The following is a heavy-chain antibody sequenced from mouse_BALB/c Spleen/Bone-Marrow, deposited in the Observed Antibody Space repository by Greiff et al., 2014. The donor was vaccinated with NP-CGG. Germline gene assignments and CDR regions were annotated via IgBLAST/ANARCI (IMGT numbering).Heavy chain of an antibody. CDR3: TRAVHFDY. J-gene: IGHJ2*01. CDR1: GYTFTDYT. V-gene: IGHV1-22*01. Sequence: VQLQQSGPELVKPGASVKISCKTSGYTFTDYTMHWVRQSHGKSLEWIGSINPNNGGSSCNQKFKAKATLTIDKSYSIPYMELRSLTSEDSAVYCCTRAVHFDYWGQGTTLTVSS. CDR2: INPNNGGS.